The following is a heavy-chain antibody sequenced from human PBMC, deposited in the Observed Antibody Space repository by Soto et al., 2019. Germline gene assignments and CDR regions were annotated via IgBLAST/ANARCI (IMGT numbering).Heavy chain of an antibody. D-gene: IGHD6-13*01. CDR2: IIPIFGTA. CDR3: AREGTGSSSGDYFDY. Sequence: ASVKVSCKASGGTFSSYAISWVRQAPGQGLEWMGGIIPIFGTANYAQKFQGRVTITADESTSTAYMELSSLRSEDTAVYYCAREGTGSSSGDYFDYWGQGTLVTVSS. CDR1: GGTFSSYA. J-gene: IGHJ4*02. V-gene: IGHV1-69*13.